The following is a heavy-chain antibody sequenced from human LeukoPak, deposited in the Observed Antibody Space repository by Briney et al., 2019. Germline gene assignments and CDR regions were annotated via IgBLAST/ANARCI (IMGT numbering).Heavy chain of an antibody. J-gene: IGHJ4*02. V-gene: IGHV3-48*03. CDR2: ISSSGSTI. Sequence: GGTLRLSCAASGFTFSSYEMNWVRQAPGKGLEWVSYISSSGSTIYYADSVKGRFTISRDNAKNSLYLQMNSLRAEDTAVYYCASDGGYYFDYWGQGTLVTVSS. D-gene: IGHD3-10*01. CDR3: ASDGGYYFDY. CDR1: GFTFSSYE.